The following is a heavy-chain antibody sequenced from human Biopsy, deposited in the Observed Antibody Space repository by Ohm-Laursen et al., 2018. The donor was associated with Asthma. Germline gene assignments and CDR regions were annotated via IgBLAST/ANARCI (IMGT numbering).Heavy chain of an antibody. J-gene: IGHJ5*02. CDR1: GGSISSNFYY. D-gene: IGHD4-17*01. CDR2: IYYSGST. Sequence: SQTLSLTCTVSGGSISSNFYYWGWIRQPPGKGLEWIGHIYYSGSTYYNPSLKSRVSISLDTSKNQFSLSLTSVTAADTAVYYCARTTYGHDGFDPWGQGTLVTVSS. CDR3: ARTTYGHDGFDP. V-gene: IGHV4-31*03.